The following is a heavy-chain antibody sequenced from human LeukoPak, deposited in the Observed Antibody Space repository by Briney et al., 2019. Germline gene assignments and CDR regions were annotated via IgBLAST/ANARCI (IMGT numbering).Heavy chain of an antibody. CDR1: GFTFSSYS. CDR2: ISSSSSYI. V-gene: IGHV3-21*01. CDR3: ARDIGREDIVVVPAAIY. D-gene: IGHD2-2*01. Sequence: PGGSLRLSRAASGFTFSSYSMNWVRQAPGKGLEWVSSISSSSSYIYYADSVKGRFTISRDNAKNSLYLQMNSLRAEDTAVYYCARDIGREDIVVVPAAIYWGQGTLVTVSS. J-gene: IGHJ4*02.